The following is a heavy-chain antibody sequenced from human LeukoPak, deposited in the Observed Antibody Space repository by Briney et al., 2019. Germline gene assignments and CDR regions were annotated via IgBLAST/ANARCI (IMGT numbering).Heavy chain of an antibody. V-gene: IGHV3-21*01. CDR3: ARDSLGVPFDY. Sequence: GGSLRLSCAASGFTFSSYSMNWVRQAPGKGLEWVSSISSSSSYIYYADSVKGRFTISRDNAKNSLYPQMNSLRAEDTAVYYCARDSLGVPFDYWGQGTLVTVSS. CDR2: ISSSSSYI. J-gene: IGHJ4*02. D-gene: IGHD3-16*02. CDR1: GFTFSSYS.